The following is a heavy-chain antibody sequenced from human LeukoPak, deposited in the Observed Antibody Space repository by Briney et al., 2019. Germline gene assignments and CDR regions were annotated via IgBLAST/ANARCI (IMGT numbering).Heavy chain of an antibody. Sequence: GESLRLSCAASGFTFSTYSMNWLRLAPGKGLEWVSSISPDSNYKYYVDSVKGRFTISRDNAKSSLYLQMNSLRAEDTAVYYCARDYGMDVWGQGTTVTVSS. CDR2: ISPDSNYK. J-gene: IGHJ6*02. V-gene: IGHV3-21*01. CDR1: GFTFSTYS. CDR3: ARDYGMDV.